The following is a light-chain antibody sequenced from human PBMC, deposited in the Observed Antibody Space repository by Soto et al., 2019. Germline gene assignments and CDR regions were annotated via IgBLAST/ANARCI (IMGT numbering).Light chain of an antibody. Sequence: DIQMTQSPSTLSASVGDRVTVTCRARQSVRDWVAWYQQQAGRAPRLLIYKASSLQSGVPSRFSGSGFGTEFTLTISSLQPDDFASYYCQQYYSYSPLTFGGGTKVEIK. CDR3: QQYYSYSPLT. CDR1: QSVRDW. J-gene: IGKJ4*01. V-gene: IGKV1-5*03. CDR2: KAS.